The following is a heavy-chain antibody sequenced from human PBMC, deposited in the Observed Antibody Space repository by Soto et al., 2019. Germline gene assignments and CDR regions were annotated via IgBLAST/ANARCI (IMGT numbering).Heavy chain of an antibody. V-gene: IGHV3-23*01. J-gene: IGHJ2*01. CDR1: GGTFISYG. CDR3: AKDNMGDYGDSYWYFDL. Sequence: AGGSHRHRNAASGGTFISYGMRWVRQDQGKGLEWVSAISGSGGSTYYADSVKGRFTISRDNSKNTLYLQMNSLRAEDTAVYYCAKDNMGDYGDSYWYFDLWGRGTLVTVSS. CDR2: ISGSGGST. D-gene: IGHD4-17*01.